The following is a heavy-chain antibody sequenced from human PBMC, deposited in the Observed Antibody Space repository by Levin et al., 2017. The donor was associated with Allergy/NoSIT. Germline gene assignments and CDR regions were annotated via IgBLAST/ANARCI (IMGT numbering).Heavy chain of an antibody. CDR3: EAIAVAGTSFFDY. J-gene: IGHJ4*02. CDR2: IDTSSTRK. V-gene: IGHV3-48*01. D-gene: IGHD6-19*01. CDR1: GFTFSTSS. Sequence: LSLTCAASGFTFSTSSFNWVRQAPGKGLEWVSYIDTSSTRKYYADSVKGRFTISRDNAKNSLYLQMNSLRAEDTAVYYCEAIAVAGTSFFDYWGQGTLVTVSS.